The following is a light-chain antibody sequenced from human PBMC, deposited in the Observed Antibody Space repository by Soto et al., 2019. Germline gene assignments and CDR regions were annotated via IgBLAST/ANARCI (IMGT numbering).Light chain of an antibody. CDR2: DVS. Sequence: QSALTQPASVSGSPGQSITISCTGTSSDVGGYNDVSWYQQHPGKAPKLMIYDVSNRPSGVSNRFSGSNSGNTAYLTISGLQAEDEDDYYCSSYTSSSRGYVFGTGTKLTVL. CDR1: SSDVGGYND. CDR3: SSYTSSSRGYV. V-gene: IGLV2-14*01. J-gene: IGLJ1*01.